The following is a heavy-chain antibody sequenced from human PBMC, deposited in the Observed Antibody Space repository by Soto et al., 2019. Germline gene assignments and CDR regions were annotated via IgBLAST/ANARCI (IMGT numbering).Heavy chain of an antibody. D-gene: IGHD2-15*01. CDR1: GYTFTSYG. Sequence: ASVKVSCKASGYTFTSYGISWVRQAPGQGLEWMGWISAYNGNTNYAQKLQGRVTMTTDTSTSTAYMELRSLRSDDTAVYYCARELYCSGGSCYPFDLWGRGTLVTVPQ. CDR3: ARELYCSGGSCYPFDL. CDR2: ISAYNGNT. V-gene: IGHV1-18*01. J-gene: IGHJ2*01.